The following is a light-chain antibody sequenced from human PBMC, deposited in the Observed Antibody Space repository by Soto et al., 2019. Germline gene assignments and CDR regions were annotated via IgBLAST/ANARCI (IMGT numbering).Light chain of an antibody. CDR1: QGVTTN. CDR3: QQYNNWPYT. CDR2: DAS. Sequence: DIERPQCPATLCVSAGERAPIRYRAGQGVTTNFAWYQQKPGQPPRLLIYDASIRATGVPARFSGTVSGTYFDLTISGLQPEDLAIYFFQQYNNWPYTVGQGTRLEIK. J-gene: IGKJ5*01. V-gene: IGKV3-15*01.